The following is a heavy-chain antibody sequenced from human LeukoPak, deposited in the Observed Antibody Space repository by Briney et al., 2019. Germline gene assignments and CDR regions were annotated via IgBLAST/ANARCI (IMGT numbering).Heavy chain of an antibody. CDR1: GYSISSGNY. V-gene: IGHV4-38-2*02. D-gene: IGHD2-2*01. J-gene: IGHJ4*02. Sequence: SETLSLTCTVSGYSISSGNYWDWIRQPPGKGLEWIGSIYHSGSTYYNPSLKSRVTISVDKSKNQFSLKLSSVTAADTAVYYCAKRYCSSTTCYDDRGAFDYWGQGTLVTVSS. CDR2: IYHSGST. CDR3: AKRYCSSTTCYDDRGAFDY.